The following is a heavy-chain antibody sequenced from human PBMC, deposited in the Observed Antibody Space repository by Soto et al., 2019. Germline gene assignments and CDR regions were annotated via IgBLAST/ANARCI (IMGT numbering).Heavy chain of an antibody. CDR2: ISYDGSNK. D-gene: IGHD3-3*01. CDR3: ARNAWSGPYYYYYGMDV. V-gene: IGHV3-30-3*01. Sequence: PGGSLRLSCAASGFTFSSYAMHWVRQAPGKGLEWVAVISYDGSNKYYADSVKGRFTISRDNSKNTLYLQMNSLRAEDTAVYYCARNAWSGPYYYYYGMDVCGQGTTVTVSS. J-gene: IGHJ6*02. CDR1: GFTFSSYA.